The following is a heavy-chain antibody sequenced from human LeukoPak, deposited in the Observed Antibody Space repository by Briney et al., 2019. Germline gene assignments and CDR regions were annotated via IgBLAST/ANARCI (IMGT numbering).Heavy chain of an antibody. D-gene: IGHD4-17*01. J-gene: IGHJ3*01. CDR2: ITDNSGSK. Sequence: GGSLRLSCAASRFTFGNYALVWVRQVPGKGPEWVSAITDNSGSKQYADAVMGRFTISRDNSRSMLYLQMNSLRAEDTAVYYCGKDPNGDYIGAFDFWGRGTMVTVSS. V-gene: IGHV3-23*01. CDR1: RFTFGNYA. CDR3: GKDPNGDYIGAFDF.